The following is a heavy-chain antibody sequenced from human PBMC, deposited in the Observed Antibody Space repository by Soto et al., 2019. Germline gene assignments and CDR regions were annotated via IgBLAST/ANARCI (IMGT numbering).Heavy chain of an antibody. CDR1: GFTFSNYA. D-gene: IGHD6-13*01. CDR3: AKDPLLYSSSWYPTWFGP. Sequence: GGSLRLSCAASGFTFSNYAMSWVRQAPGKGLEWVSGITASADKAYYADSGKGRFTISRDNAQDTLYLQMNSLRAEDTAVYYCAKDPLLYSSSWYPTWFGPWGQGTLVTVSS. CDR2: ITASADKA. V-gene: IGHV3-23*01. J-gene: IGHJ5*02.